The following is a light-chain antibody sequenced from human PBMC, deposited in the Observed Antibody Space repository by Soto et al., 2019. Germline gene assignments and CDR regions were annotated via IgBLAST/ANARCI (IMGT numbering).Light chain of an antibody. CDR3: HYYDKWPPGT. J-gene: IGKJ3*01. CDR1: QSSGSSY. Sequence: EILLTQSPGTLSLSPGESATLSGRTSQSSGSSYLAWYQQKPGQAPRLLIYCASDRAVDIPGRFSGSKSGTEFTLTISSLQPEDFAVYYCHYYDKWPPGTVGRGTQVDIK. V-gene: IGKV3-20*01. CDR2: CAS.